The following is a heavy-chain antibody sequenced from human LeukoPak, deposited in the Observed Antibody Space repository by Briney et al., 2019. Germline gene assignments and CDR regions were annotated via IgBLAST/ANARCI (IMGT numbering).Heavy chain of an antibody. V-gene: IGHV4-59*01. Sequence: KPSETLSLTCTVSGGSISGYYWSWIRQPPGKGLEWIGYIYDSWNTKYNPSLKGRVTISGDTSKNLFSLELTSVTAADTAVYYCATCRDEFADYGFTSWGQGFLVTVSS. CDR1: GGSISGYY. CDR3: ATCRDEFADYGFTS. D-gene: IGHD4-17*01. J-gene: IGHJ5*02. CDR2: IYDSWNT.